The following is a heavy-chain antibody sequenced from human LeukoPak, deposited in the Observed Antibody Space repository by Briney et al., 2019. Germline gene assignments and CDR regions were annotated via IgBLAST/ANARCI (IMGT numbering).Heavy chain of an antibody. D-gene: IGHD3-22*01. CDR2: ISSSSSYI. Sequence: GGSLRLSCAASGFTFSSYSMNWVRQAPGKGLEWVSSISSSSSYIYYADSVKGRFTISRDSAKNSLYLQMNSLRAEDTAVYYCARDRGYYDSSGYSNYWGQGTLVTVSS. V-gene: IGHV3-21*01. J-gene: IGHJ4*02. CDR1: GFTFSSYS. CDR3: ARDRGYYDSSGYSNY.